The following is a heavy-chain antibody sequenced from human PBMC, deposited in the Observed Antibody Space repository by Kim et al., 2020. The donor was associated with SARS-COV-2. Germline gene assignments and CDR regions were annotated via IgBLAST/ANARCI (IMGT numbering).Heavy chain of an antibody. CDR2: IGTAGDT. Sequence: GGSLRLSCAASGFTFSSYDMHWVRQATGKGLEWVSAIGTAGDTYYPGSVKGRFTISRENAKNSLYLQMNSLRAGDTAVYYCARMGVGLDEDYYGMDVWGQGTTVTVSS. D-gene: IGHD3-16*01. J-gene: IGHJ6*02. CDR3: ARMGVGLDEDYYGMDV. V-gene: IGHV3-13*04. CDR1: GFTFSSYD.